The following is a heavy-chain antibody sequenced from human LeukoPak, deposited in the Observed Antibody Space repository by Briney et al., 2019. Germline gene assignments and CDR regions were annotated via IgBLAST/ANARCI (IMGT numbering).Heavy chain of an antibody. J-gene: IGHJ4*02. CDR1: GFTFSTYW. CDR3: ARVVAAAGPSDY. Sequence: PGGSLRLSCAASGFTFSTYWMSWVRQAPGKGLEWVANIKQDGSEKYYVDSVKGRFTISRDNAKNSLYRQLNRLRAEDTAVYYCARVVAAAGPSDYWGQGTLVTVSS. CDR2: IKQDGSEK. D-gene: IGHD6-13*01. V-gene: IGHV3-7*01.